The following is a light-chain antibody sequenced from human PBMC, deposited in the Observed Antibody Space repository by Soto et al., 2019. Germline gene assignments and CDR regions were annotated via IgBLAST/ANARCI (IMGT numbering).Light chain of an antibody. CDR2: GAS. J-gene: IGKJ1*01. Sequence: EIVMTQYPATLAVSPGERCTLSCMASQSVSSNYLAWYQQKPGQAPRLLIYGASNRATGITDRFSGSGSGTDFTLTISRLEPEDFAVYYCHPYATSSRTVGPGTKVEIK. CDR1: QSVSSNY. CDR3: HPYATSSRT. V-gene: IGKV3-20*01.